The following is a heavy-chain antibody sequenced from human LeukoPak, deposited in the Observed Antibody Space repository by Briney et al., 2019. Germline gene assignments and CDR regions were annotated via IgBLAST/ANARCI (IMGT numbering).Heavy chain of an antibody. J-gene: IGHJ6*03. CDR2: IYTSGST. Sequence: PSETLSLTCTVSGGSISSYYWSWIRQVAGKGLEWIGRIYTSGSTNYNPSLKSRVTISVDMSKNQFSLKLRSVTAADTAVYYCARTTEGGYSYGYFYYYYMDVWGKGTTVTISS. CDR3: ARTTEGGYSYGYFYYYYMDV. V-gene: IGHV4-4*07. CDR1: GGSISSYY. D-gene: IGHD5-18*01.